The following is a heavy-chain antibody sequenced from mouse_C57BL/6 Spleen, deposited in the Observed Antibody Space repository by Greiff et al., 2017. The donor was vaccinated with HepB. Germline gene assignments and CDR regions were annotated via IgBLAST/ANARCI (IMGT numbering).Heavy chain of an antibody. CDR2: IDPETGGT. J-gene: IGHJ2*01. Sequence: VQLQQSGAELVRPGASVTLSCKASGYTFTDYEMHWVKQTPVHGLEWIGAIDPETGGTAYNQKFKGKAILTADKSSSTAYMELRSLTSEDSAVYYCTRKGAGYDYDAVDYWGQGTTLTVSS. CDR3: TRKGAGYDYDAVDY. CDR1: GYTFTDYE. D-gene: IGHD2-4*01. V-gene: IGHV1-15*01.